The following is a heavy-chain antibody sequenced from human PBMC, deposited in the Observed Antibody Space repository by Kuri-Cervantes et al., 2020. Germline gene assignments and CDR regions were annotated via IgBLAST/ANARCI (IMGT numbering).Heavy chain of an antibody. J-gene: IGHJ5*02. D-gene: IGHD2-2*01. Sequence: ASVKVSCKGSQYTFTSYDINWVRQATGQGLEWMGWMNPDSGNTGYAQKFQGRVTMTRNTSITTAYMELSSLTSEDTAVYYCARDASKYCSSTSCLGRFDPWGQGTLVTVSS. CDR3: ARDASKYCSSTSCLGRFDP. CDR1: QYTFTSYD. V-gene: IGHV1-8*01. CDR2: MNPDSGNT.